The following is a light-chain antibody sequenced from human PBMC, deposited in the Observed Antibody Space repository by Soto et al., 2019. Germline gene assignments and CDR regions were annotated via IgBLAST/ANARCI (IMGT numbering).Light chain of an antibody. Sequence: IQFNQSPIFPSASLGDRVTITFRASQDISNYLVWYQQKPGKAPKPLIYAASTLQSGVPSRFSGSGSGTEFTLTISSLQPEDFATYYCQQLNSYPLTFGPGTKVDNK. J-gene: IGKJ3*01. V-gene: IGKV1-9*01. CDR2: AAS. CDR3: QQLNSYPLT. CDR1: QDISNY.